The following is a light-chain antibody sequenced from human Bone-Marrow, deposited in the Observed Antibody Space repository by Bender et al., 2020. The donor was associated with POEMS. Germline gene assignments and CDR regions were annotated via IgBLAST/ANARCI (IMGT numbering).Light chain of an antibody. Sequence: SYVLTQPPSVSMAPGQTARITCDGSNIGSESVHWYQQKPGQAPVLVVYDDSDRPSGIPERFSGSNSGNTATLTINRVEAGDEADYYCQVWDTSSDHWVFGGGTKLTVL. CDR3: QVWDTSSDHWV. J-gene: IGLJ3*02. CDR2: DDS. V-gene: IGLV3-21*02. CDR1: NIGSES.